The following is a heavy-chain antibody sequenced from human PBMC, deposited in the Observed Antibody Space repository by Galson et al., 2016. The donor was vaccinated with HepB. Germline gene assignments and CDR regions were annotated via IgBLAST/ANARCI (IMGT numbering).Heavy chain of an antibody. CDR3: FAGGTTDF. CDR1: GFIFSNYE. J-gene: IGHJ6*02. Sequence: SLRLSCAASGFIFSNYEMHWVRQAPGRRLESVAGIRTHGGTTFYAGSVKGRFTVSRDNSRNTLYLQMSSLGTEDTAFYYCFAGGTTDFWGRGTTVTVS. V-gene: IGHV3-64D*06. D-gene: IGHD1-26*01. CDR2: IRTHGGTT.